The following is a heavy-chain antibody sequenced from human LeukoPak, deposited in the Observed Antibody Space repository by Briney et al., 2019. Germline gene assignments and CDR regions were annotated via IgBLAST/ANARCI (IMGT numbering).Heavy chain of an antibody. D-gene: IGHD3-10*01. CDR3: GREGSSYAPSAPFFFDL. J-gene: IGHJ4*02. CDR2: ISLIGTTT. V-gene: IGHV3-48*03. CDR1: TFALNNYE. Sequence: PGGSLRLSCSASTFALNNYEMNWVRQAPGKPLEWISYISLIGTTTLYADSVKGRFTISRDNAADSLFLHMNSLRADDTAVYYCGREGSSYAPSAPFFFDLWGRGTLVTVSS.